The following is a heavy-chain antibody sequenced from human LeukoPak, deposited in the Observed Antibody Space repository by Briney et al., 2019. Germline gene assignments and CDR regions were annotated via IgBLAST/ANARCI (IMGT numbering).Heavy chain of an antibody. CDR1: GYTLTELS. CDR2: FDPEDGET. Sequence: ASVKVSCKVSGYTLTELSMHWVRQAPGKGLEWMGGFDPEDGETIYAQKFQGRVTMTEDTSTDTAYMELSSLRSEDTAVYYCATDMIAVAGFPRDYWGQGTLVTDSS. CDR3: ATDMIAVAGFPRDY. D-gene: IGHD6-19*01. J-gene: IGHJ4*02. V-gene: IGHV1-24*01.